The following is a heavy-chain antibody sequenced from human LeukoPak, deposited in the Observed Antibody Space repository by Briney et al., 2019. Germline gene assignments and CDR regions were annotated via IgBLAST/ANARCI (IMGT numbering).Heavy chain of an antibody. D-gene: IGHD3-10*01. V-gene: IGHV4-39*01. CDR3: AFRRFGDRYYFDY. Sequence: SETLSLTCIVSSGSISSDQSYWGWIRQPPGKGLEWLGTIYYSGSTYINPSLRGRVTLSVDTSKNQFSLKLSSVTAADTAVYYCAFRRFGDRYYFDYWGQGTLVTVSS. CDR2: IYYSGST. CDR1: SGSISSDQSY. J-gene: IGHJ4*02.